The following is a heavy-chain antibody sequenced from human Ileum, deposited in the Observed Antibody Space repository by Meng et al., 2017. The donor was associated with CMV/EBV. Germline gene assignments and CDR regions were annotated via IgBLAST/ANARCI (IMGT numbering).Heavy chain of an antibody. CDR2: IPSDGTYD. Sequence: SGRTFINHGMHWVRQAPGKGLEWVEFIPSDGTYDCYADSVKGRFTISRDNSKSTVYLQMTSLRTEDTAVYYCAKDKGLRFLEWLTYWGRGTLVTVSS. V-gene: IGHV3-30*02. D-gene: IGHD3-3*01. CDR1: GRTFINHG. CDR3: AKDKGLRFLEWLTY. J-gene: IGHJ4*02.